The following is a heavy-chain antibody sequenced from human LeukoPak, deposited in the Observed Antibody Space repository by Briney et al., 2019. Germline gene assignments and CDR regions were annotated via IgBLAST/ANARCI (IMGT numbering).Heavy chain of an antibody. CDR3: ARDRGACSSTSCYEGAYYHYYGMDV. CDR2: IWYDGSNK. CDR1: GFTFSSYG. V-gene: IGHV3-33*01. J-gene: IGHJ6*02. Sequence: GGSLRLSCAASGFTFSSYGMHWVRQAPGKGLEWVAVIWYDGSNKYYADSVKGRFTISRDNSKNTLYLQMNSLRAEDTAVYYCARDRGACSSTSCYEGAYYHYYGMDVWGQGTTVTVSS. D-gene: IGHD2-2*01.